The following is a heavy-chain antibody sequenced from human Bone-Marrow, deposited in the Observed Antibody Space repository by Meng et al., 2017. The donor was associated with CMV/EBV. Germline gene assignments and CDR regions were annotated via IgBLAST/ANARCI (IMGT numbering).Heavy chain of an antibody. CDR3: AKGRAWFDP. CDR2: IYTCGGT. J-gene: IGHJ5*02. V-gene: IGHV4-4*07. Sequence: LSLPCTVSGGTISSFYGRGFRQPAGEELEWIGRIYTCGGTDCNPSRQSRVTMSVDTSKSHFSLKLTSVTAADTAVYYCAKGRAWFDPWGQGTLVTVSS. CDR1: GGTISSFY.